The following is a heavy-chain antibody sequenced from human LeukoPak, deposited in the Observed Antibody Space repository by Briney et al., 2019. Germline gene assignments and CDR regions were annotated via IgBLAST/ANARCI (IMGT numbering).Heavy chain of an antibody. CDR2: TYYRSKWNN. J-gene: IGHJ4*02. CDR3: ARERYYFDY. V-gene: IGHV6-1*01. CDR1: GDSVSSNSAA. Sequence: SQTLSLTCAISGDSVSSNSAAWGWIRQSPSRGLEWLGRTYYRSKWNNEYAESVRSRITINPDTSKNQFSLQLDSVTPEDTAVYYCARERYYFDYWGQGTLVTVSS.